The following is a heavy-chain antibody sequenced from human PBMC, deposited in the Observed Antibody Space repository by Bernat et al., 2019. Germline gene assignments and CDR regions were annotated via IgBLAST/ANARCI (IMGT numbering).Heavy chain of an antibody. V-gene: IGHV3-48*01. CDR3: ARDRASDNWFDP. J-gene: IGHJ5*02. Sequence: VQLVESGGGVVQPGRSLRLSCAASGFTFSTYSMNWVRQAPGKGLEWVSYIRSSSSAMFYADSVKGRFTISRDNSKNTLYLQMNSLRAEDTAVYYCARDRASDNWFDPWGQGTLVTVSS. D-gene: IGHD1-26*01. CDR2: IRSSSSAM. CDR1: GFTFSTYS.